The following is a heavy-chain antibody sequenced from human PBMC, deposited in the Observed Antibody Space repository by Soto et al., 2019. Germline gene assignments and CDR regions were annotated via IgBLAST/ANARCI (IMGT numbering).Heavy chain of an antibody. CDR2: ISAYNGNT. Sequence: QDQLVQSGVEVKKPGASVKVSCKASGYSFTNYGITWVRQAPGQGFEWMGWISAYNGNTNYAQKFQGRVTLTTDTSKSTAYLELGSLGTDDTDGYYLARDRGVAPPVAGNTHYYYYMDVWGKGTTVTVSS. V-gene: IGHV1-18*01. CDR1: GYSFTNYG. J-gene: IGHJ6*03. CDR3: ARDRGVAPPVAGNTHYYYYMDV. D-gene: IGHD6-19*01.